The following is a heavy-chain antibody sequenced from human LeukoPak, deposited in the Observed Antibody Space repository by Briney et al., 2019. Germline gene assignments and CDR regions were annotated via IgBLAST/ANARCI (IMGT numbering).Heavy chain of an antibody. V-gene: IGHV3-33*01. CDR1: GFIFSNDA. CDR2: IWSDGSNK. D-gene: IGHD1-1*01. CDR3: ARDPAGSGFAFDS. Sequence: GGSQRLSCAASGFIFSNDAMHWVRQAPGKGREGVAFIWSDGSNKYYADSVKGRFTISRDNSEDTLYLQMNSLRVEDTAVYYCARDPAGSGFAFDSWGQGALVTVSS. J-gene: IGHJ4*02.